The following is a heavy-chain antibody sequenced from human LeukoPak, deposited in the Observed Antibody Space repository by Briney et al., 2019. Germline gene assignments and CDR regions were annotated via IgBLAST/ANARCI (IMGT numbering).Heavy chain of an antibody. V-gene: IGHV4-31*03. J-gene: IGHJ3*02. Sequence: SETLSLTCTVSGGSISSSGYYWNWIRQHPGKGLEWIGYIHYSGNTYYNPSLKSRVAMSVDTSKNQFSLKLSSVTAADTAVYYCARDLGIALTGLDAFDIWGHGTLVTVSS. D-gene: IGHD3-16*01. CDR2: IHYSGNT. CDR3: ARDLGIALTGLDAFDI. CDR1: GGSISSSGYY.